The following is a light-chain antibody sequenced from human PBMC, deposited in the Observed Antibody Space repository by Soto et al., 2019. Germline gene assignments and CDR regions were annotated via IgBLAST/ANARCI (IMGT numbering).Light chain of an antibody. CDR3: MQGLQPPLT. CDR1: QSLLHSNGYNY. J-gene: IGKJ4*01. CDR2: WGS. Sequence: DIVMTQSPFSLPVTPGEPASISCRSSQSLLHSNGYNYLEWYVQKPGQSPHLLIYWGSNRASGVPGRFSGSGSGTDFTLRISRVEAEDVGFYYCMQGLQPPLTFGEGTKVEIK. V-gene: IGKV2-28*01.